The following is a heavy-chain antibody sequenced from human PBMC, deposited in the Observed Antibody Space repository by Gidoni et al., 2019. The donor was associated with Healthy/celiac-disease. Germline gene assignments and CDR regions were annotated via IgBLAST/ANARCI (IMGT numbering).Heavy chain of an antibody. CDR2: NKSKTDGGTT. Sequence: EVQLVESGGGLVKPGGSLRLSCADSGSTFSNARMSWVRQAPGKGLEWVGRNKSKTDGGTTDYAAPVKGRFTISRDDSKNTLYLQMNSLKTEDTAVYYCTTPVGATTTNYYYYGMDVWGQGTTVTVSS. CDR1: GSTFSNAR. V-gene: IGHV3-15*01. J-gene: IGHJ6*02. CDR3: TTPVGATTTNYYYYGMDV. D-gene: IGHD1-26*01.